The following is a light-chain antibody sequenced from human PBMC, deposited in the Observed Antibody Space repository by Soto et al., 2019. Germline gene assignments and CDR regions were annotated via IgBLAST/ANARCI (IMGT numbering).Light chain of an antibody. V-gene: IGKV3-20*01. CDR1: QSVSTWY. J-gene: IGKJ5*01. CDR2: DAS. CDR3: QQYSNSPLT. Sequence: IVLTQSPGTLSLSPGERAPLSCRASQSVSTWYLAWYQQKPGQAPRLLIYDASTRATGIPDRFSGSGSGTDFTLIISRLEPEDFAVYYCQQYSNSPLTFGLGTRLEIK.